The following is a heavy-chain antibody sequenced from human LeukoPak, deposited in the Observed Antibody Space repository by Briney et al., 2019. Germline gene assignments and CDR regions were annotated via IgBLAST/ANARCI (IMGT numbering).Heavy chain of an antibody. J-gene: IGHJ4*02. CDR1: GFTFSSYT. Sequence: GGSLRLSFAASGFTFSSYTMNSVRQAPAKGLEWVSSISSSSGYIYYADSVKGRFTISRDNAKNSLYLQMNSLRAEDTAVYYCARGYGDQTCDYWGQGTLVTVSS. CDR2: ISSSSGYI. V-gene: IGHV3-21*01. CDR3: ARGYGDQTCDY. D-gene: IGHD4-17*01.